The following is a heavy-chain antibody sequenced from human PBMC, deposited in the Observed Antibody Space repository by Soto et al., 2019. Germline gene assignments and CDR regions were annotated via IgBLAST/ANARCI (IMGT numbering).Heavy chain of an antibody. D-gene: IGHD4-17*01. V-gene: IGHV4-39*07. CDR3: AREGLGAYYGMDV. J-gene: IGHJ6*02. Sequence: PSETLSLTCTVSGGSISSSSYYRGWIRQPPGKGLEWIGSIYYSGSTYYNPSLKSRVTISVDTSKNQFSLKLSSVTAADTAVYYCAREGLGAYYGMDVWGQGTTVTVSS. CDR2: IYYSGST. CDR1: GGSISSSSYY.